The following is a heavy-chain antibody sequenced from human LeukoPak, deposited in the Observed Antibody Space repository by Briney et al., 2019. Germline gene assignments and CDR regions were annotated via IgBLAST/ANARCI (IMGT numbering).Heavy chain of an antibody. J-gene: IGHJ4*02. V-gene: IGHV4-4*07. CDR2: IYSGGST. CDR3: ARENTGSYREFDY. CDR1: GGSISSYY. Sequence: SETLSLTCTVSGGSISSYYWSWIRQPAGKGLEWIGRIYSGGSTNYNPSLKSRITMSVDSSNNQFSLKLSSVTAADTAVFYCARENTGSYREFDYWGQGTLVTVSS. D-gene: IGHD1-26*01.